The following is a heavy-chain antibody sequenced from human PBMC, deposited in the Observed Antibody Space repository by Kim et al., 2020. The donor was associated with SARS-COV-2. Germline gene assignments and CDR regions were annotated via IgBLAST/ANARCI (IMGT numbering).Heavy chain of an antibody. CDR1: GFTFNNYA. CDR2: ISERGVTT. Sequence: GGSLRLSCAASGFTFNNYAMHWVRQAPGKGLEWVSGISERGVTTYYADSVKGRFSISRDNSKNTLYLQMTGLRADDTAVYYCAKRVAGYYFDSWGQGTLVTVSS. J-gene: IGHJ4*02. CDR3: AKRVAGYYFDS. D-gene: IGHD6-19*01. V-gene: IGHV3-23*01.